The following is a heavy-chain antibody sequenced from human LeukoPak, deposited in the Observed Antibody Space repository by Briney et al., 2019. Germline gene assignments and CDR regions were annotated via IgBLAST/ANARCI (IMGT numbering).Heavy chain of an antibody. J-gene: IGHJ4*02. V-gene: IGHV1-18*01. D-gene: IGHD6-13*01. Sequence: ASVTVSRKASGYTFTSYGISWVRQPPGQGLEWMGGISAYNGNTNNAHKLQGRFTKTTDTSTSKAYMELRSLRADGPAVYDCARNLGAAATSVLPHDYWGQGTLVTVSS. CDR3: ARNLGAAATSVLPHDY. CDR1: GYTFTSYG. CDR2: ISAYNGNT.